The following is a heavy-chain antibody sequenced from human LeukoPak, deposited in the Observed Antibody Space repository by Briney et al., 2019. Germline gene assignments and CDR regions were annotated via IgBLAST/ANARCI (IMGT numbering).Heavy chain of an antibody. Sequence: PSETLSLTCTVSGGSISSSSYYWGWIRQPPGKGLEWIGSIYYSGSTYYNPSLKSRVTISVGTSKNQFSLKLSSVTAADTAVYYCARRSAVGLGWFDPWGQGTLVTVSS. CDR1: GGSISSSSYY. CDR3: ARRSAVGLGWFDP. J-gene: IGHJ5*02. CDR2: IYYSGST. V-gene: IGHV4-39*01. D-gene: IGHD6-19*01.